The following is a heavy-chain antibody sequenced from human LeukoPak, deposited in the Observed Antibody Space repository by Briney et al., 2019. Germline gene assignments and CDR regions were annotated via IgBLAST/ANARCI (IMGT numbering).Heavy chain of an antibody. Sequence: SETLSLTCAGYGGTFSGYYWSWIRQPAGKGLEWIGRIYTSGSTNYNPSLKSRVTMSVDTSKNQFSLQLSSVTAADTAVYYCARGGLVAATPYYFDYWGQGTLVTVSS. CDR1: GGTFSGYY. J-gene: IGHJ4*02. CDR2: IYTSGST. D-gene: IGHD2-15*01. CDR3: ARGGLVAATPYYFDY. V-gene: IGHV4-59*10.